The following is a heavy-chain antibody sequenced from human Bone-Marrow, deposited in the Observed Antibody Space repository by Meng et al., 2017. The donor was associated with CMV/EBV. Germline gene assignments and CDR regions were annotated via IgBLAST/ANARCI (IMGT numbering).Heavy chain of an antibody. CDR2: ISSSGITI. CDR1: GFTFSSHE. V-gene: IGHV3-48*03. D-gene: IGHD3-3*01. Sequence: GGSLRLSCAASGFTFSSHEMNWVRQAPGKGLEWVSYISSSGITIHYADSVKGRFTISRDNAKNSLYLQMNSLRAEDTAVYYCARGQMYYDFWSGTQNWFDPWGQGTLVTVSS. J-gene: IGHJ5*02. CDR3: ARGQMYYDFWSGTQNWFDP.